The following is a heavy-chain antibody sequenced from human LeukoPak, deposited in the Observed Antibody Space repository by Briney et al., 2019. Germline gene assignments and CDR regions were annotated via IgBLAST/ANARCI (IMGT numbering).Heavy chain of an antibody. Sequence: GGSLRLSCSASGFTFSSYGMHWVRQAPEKGLEYVSAINSNGDSTSYADSVKGRFTISRDNSKNTLYLQMSSLRPEDTAVYYCVRRVAAAGTALWYFDLWGRGTLVTVSS. J-gene: IGHJ2*01. D-gene: IGHD6-13*01. CDR1: GFTFSSYG. CDR2: INSNGDST. V-gene: IGHV3-64D*06. CDR3: VRRVAAAGTALWYFDL.